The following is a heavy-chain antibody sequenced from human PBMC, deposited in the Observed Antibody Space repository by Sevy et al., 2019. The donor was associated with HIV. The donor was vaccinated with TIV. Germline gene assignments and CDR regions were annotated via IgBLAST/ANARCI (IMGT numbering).Heavy chain of an antibody. CDR1: GFTFSKYS. D-gene: IGHD2-8*01. Sequence: GGSLRLSCAASGFTFSKYSMSWVRQPPGKGLEWVSTLSFVCGEINYADSVKGRFTISRVNSKNSVYLQMNNLRPEDTAVYYCAREGCTKPHDYWGQGTLVTVSS. J-gene: IGHJ4*02. V-gene: IGHV3-23*01. CDR2: LSFVCGEI. CDR3: AREGCTKPHDY.